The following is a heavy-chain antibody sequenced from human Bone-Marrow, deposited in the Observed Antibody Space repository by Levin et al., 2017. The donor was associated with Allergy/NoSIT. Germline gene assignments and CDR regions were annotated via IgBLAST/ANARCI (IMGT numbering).Heavy chain of an antibody. J-gene: IGHJ3*02. Sequence: GESLKISCAASGFTFSNYEMSWVRQAPGKGLEWVSYISATASHKYYADSVKGRFTVSRDNVKSSMYLDLNALRVEDTAVYYCARIRNGYSLGDVSDSWGHGTMVRVSS. CDR3: ARIRNGYSLGDVSDS. CDR2: ISATASHK. D-gene: IGHD2-15*01. CDR1: GFTFSNYE. V-gene: IGHV3-48*03.